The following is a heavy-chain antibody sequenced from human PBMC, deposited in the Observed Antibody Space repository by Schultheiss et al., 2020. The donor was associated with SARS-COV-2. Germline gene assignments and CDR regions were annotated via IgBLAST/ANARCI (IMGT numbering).Heavy chain of an antibody. J-gene: IGHJ5*02. CDR2: IYYSGST. CDR3: ARQRVTMLRGVILGSWFDP. V-gene: IGHV4-59*08. Sequence: SETLSLTCTVSGGSISSYYWSWIRQPPGKGLEWIVYIYYSGSTNYNPSLKSRVTISVDKSKNQFSLKLSSETAADTAVYYCARQRVTMLRGVILGSWFDPWGQGTLVTVSS. CDR1: GGSISSYY. D-gene: IGHD3-10*01.